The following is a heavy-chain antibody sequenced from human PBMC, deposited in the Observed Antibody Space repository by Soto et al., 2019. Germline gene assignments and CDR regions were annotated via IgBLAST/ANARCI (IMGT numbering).Heavy chain of an antibody. D-gene: IGHD2-2*01. CDR3: ARGPRYCSSTSCFSGVTWFDP. CDR2: ISSYNGNT. CDR1: GSIFTSYG. V-gene: IGHV1-18*04. J-gene: IGHJ5*02. Sequence: RASVKVSCKSSGSIFTSYGISWVRQAPGQGLEWMGWISSYNGNTNYAQKVQDRVTMTTDTSTTTTYMELRSLTPDDTAVYYCARGPRYCSSTSCFSGVTWFDPWGQGTLVTVSS.